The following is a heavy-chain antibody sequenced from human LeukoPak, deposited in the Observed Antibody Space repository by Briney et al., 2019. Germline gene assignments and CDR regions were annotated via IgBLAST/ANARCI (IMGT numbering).Heavy chain of an antibody. J-gene: IGHJ6*03. CDR3: ARVPQLVRTFYYYYMDV. CDR2: IWYDGSNK. V-gene: IGHV3-33*01. CDR1: RFTFSSYG. Sequence: GGSLRLSCAPSRFTFSSYGMHSVRQAPGGRLWWVSVIWYDGSNKYYADSVKGRFTISRDNSKKTLYLQMNSLRAEDTAVYYCARVPQLVRTFYYYYMDVWGKGTTVTVSS. D-gene: IGHD6-13*01.